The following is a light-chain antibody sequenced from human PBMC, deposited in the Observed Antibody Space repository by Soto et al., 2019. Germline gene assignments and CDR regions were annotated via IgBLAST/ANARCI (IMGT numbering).Light chain of an antibody. CDR2: GAS. V-gene: IGKV3-15*01. CDR3: QQYNNWPPLT. J-gene: IGKJ4*01. Sequence: EIVMTQSPATLSVSPGERATLSCRASQSVSSNLAWYQQKPGQAPRLLIYGASTWATGIPARFSGSGSGTEFTLTISSLQSEDFAVYYCQQYNNWPPLTFGGGTKVDIK. CDR1: QSVSSN.